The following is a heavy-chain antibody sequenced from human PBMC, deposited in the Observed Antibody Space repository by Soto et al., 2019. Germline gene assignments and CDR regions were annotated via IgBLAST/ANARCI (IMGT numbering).Heavy chain of an antibody. D-gene: IGHD1-1*01. J-gene: IGHJ4*02. CDR1: GDSLKTDHW. CDR2: IYDGGDT. CDR3: AGAVGRRTVPDH. Sequence: QVHLQESGPGLVKPSGTLSLICVVSGDSLKTDHWWTWVRQPPGKGLELIGEIYDGGDTNYNPSLESRLTLSVDKSKRQFSLRMTSVTAADTATYYCAGAVGRRTVPDHWGQGTMVTVSS. V-gene: IGHV4-4*02.